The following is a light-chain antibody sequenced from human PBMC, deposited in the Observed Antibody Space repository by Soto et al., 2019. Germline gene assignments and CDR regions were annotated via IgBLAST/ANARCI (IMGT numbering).Light chain of an antibody. CDR1: QSISTW. CDR2: KAS. J-gene: IGKJ4*01. CDR3: QQYLTFVT. Sequence: DIQMTQSPSTLSACVGDRVTITCRASQSISTWLAWYQQKPGKAPKLLISKASSLQSGVPSRFSGRGSGAEFTLTISSLQPDDFATYYCQQYLTFVTFGGGTKVEI. V-gene: IGKV1-5*03.